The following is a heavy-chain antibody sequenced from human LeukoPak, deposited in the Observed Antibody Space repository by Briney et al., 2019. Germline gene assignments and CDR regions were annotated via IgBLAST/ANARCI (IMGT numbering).Heavy chain of an antibody. CDR3: ARGSSKYVFGYYMDV. D-gene: IGHD4-11*01. V-gene: IGHV1-2*02. CDR1: GYTFTVHY. J-gene: IGHJ6*03. Sequence: ASVKVSCKASGYTFTVHYILWVRQAPGQGLEWVGWVNPKSGGTNYAQKFLDRVTMTTDMTISTAYIELIRLRSRDTAVYFCARGSSKYVFGYYMDVWGKGTSISVSS. CDR2: VNPKSGGT.